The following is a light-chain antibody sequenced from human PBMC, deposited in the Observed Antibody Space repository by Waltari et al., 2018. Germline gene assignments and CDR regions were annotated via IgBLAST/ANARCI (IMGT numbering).Light chain of an antibody. CDR3: AAWDDSVNGPV. V-gene: IGLV1-36*01. J-gene: IGLJ2*01. CDR1: SSNIGKNA. CDR2: YDA. Sequence: QSVLTQPPSVSEAPRQRVTISCSGSSSNIGKNAVTWYQQFPGKAPRRLIYYDAVLPSGVSDRFSASKSGTSASLAISGLQSEDEADYCCAAWDDSVNGPVFGGGTKLTVL.